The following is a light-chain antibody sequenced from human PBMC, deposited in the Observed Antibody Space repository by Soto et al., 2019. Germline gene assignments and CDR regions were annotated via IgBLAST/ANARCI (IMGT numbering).Light chain of an antibody. Sequence: QSVLTQPPSVSGAPGQRGTISCTGSSSNIGAGYDVHWYQHFPGTAPKLLIYVNNNRPSGVPDRFSGSKSGTSASLAITGLRAGDEADYYCQSYDSSLRGYVFGTGTKVTVL. CDR1: SSNIGAGYD. CDR2: VNN. CDR3: QSYDSSLRGYV. J-gene: IGLJ1*01. V-gene: IGLV1-40*01.